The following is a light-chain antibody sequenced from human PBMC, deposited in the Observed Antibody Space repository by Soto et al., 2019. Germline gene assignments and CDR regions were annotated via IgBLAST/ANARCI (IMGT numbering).Light chain of an antibody. Sequence: EIVLTQSPATLSLSPGEGATLSCRASQSISTHLAWYQQRPGQAPRLLIYDASNRATGIPARFSGSGSGTDFTLTINSLEPEDFSVYYRQQRSDLAPWTVGQGAKGEIQ. CDR2: DAS. CDR1: QSISTH. V-gene: IGKV3-11*01. J-gene: IGKJ1*01. CDR3: QQRSDLAPWT.